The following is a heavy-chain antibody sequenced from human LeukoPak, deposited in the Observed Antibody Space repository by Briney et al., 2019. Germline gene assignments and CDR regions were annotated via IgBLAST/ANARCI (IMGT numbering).Heavy chain of an antibody. CDR3: ATYRKRGDYFDY. V-gene: IGHV3-74*03. CDR1: GFTFSGHW. CDR2: VNERGTDS. J-gene: IGHJ4*02. Sequence: PGGSLRLSCTASGFTFSGHWIHWVRQPPGMGLVWVSRVNERGTDSMYAESVKGRFTISRDNAKNTVYLQMNSLRAEDTAVYYCATYRKRGDYFDYWGQGTLVTVSS. D-gene: IGHD1-14*01.